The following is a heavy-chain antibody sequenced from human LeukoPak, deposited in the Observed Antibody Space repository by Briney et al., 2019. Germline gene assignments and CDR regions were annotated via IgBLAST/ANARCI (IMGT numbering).Heavy chain of an antibody. Sequence: PGGSLRLSCAASGFTFSNYNMNWVRQAPGKGLEWVSYISSRSSTIYYADSVKGRFTISRDNAKNSLYLQMNSLRAEDTAVYYCARDATYSNSYFFDYWGQGTLVTVSS. J-gene: IGHJ4*02. D-gene: IGHD6-6*01. V-gene: IGHV3-48*01. CDR2: ISSRSSTI. CDR3: ARDATYSNSYFFDY. CDR1: GFTFSNYN.